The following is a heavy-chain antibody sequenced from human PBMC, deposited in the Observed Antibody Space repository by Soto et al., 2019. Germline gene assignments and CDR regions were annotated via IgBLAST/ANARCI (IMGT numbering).Heavy chain of an antibody. CDR3: ARGQRFSDWFDP. J-gene: IGHJ5*02. D-gene: IGHD3-3*01. Sequence: PSDTLSLTCTISGGAIGSHYWAWIRQPAGKGLEWIGRIYSSGSTQYNPSLQSRVTMSLDTSKNQFSLRLESVTAADTAVYYCARGQRFSDWFDPWGQGTLVTVSS. CDR2: IYSSGST. V-gene: IGHV4-4*07. CDR1: GGAIGSHY.